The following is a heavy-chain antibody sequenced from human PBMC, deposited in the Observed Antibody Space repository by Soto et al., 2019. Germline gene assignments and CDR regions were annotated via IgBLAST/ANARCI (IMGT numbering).Heavy chain of an antibody. Sequence: EVQLLESGGVLVQPGGSLRLSCAASGFTFSSYAMSWVRQAPGKGLEWVSAISGSGANTYDADSVRGRFTISRDNSKNTLYLQMNSLRAEDTAVYYCAKSRIQLWTAFDYWGQGTLVTVSS. D-gene: IGHD5-18*01. V-gene: IGHV3-23*01. CDR3: AKSRIQLWTAFDY. CDR2: ISGSGANT. J-gene: IGHJ4*02. CDR1: GFTFSSYA.